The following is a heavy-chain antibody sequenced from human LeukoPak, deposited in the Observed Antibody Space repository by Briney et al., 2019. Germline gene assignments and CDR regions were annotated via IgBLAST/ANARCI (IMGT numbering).Heavy chain of an antibody. CDR3: ARGSSSWGYYYYYYMDV. J-gene: IGHJ6*03. CDR2: INPSGGST. Sequence: ASVKVSCKASGYTFTSYYMHWVRQAPGQGLEWMGIINPSGGSTSYAQKFQGRVTMTRDMSTSTVYMELSSLRSEDTAVYYCARGSSSWGYYYYYYMDVWGKGTTVTVS. CDR1: GYTFTSYY. D-gene: IGHD6-13*01. V-gene: IGHV1-46*01.